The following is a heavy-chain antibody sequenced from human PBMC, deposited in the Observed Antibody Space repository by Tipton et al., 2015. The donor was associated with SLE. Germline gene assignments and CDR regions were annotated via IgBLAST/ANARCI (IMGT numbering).Heavy chain of an antibody. CDR1: LLTFNTYA. J-gene: IGHJ4*02. CDR2: ISYDGYST. V-gene: IGHV3-33*06. D-gene: IGHD2-21*01. CDR3: AKDRYCGGGTCFASYFDL. Sequence: SLRLSCKPNLLTFNTYAMHWVRQSPGKGLEWLAFISYDGYSTSYADSVRGRFTISRDNSKNTLSLQLNTLRADDTAIYYCAKDRYCGGGTCFASYFDLWGQGTPVTVSS.